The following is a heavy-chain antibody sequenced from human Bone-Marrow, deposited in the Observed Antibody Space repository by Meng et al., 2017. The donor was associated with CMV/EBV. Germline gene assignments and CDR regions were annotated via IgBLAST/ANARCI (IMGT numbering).Heavy chain of an antibody. CDR1: GFTFGSYG. J-gene: IGHJ1*01. CDR2: IRYDGSNK. CDR3: AKDPRRDIVVVPAAPRGDFQH. D-gene: IGHD2-2*01. V-gene: IGHV3-30*02. Sequence: GESLKISCAASGFTFGSYGMHWVRQAPGKGLEWVAFIRYDGSNKYYADSVKGRFTISRDNSKNTLYLQMNSLRAEDTAVYYCAKDPRRDIVVVPAAPRGDFQHWGQGTLVTVSS.